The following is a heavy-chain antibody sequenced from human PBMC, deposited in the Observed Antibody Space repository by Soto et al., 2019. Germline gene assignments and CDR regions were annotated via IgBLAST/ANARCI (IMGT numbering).Heavy chain of an antibody. CDR1: ADCISTFY. V-gene: IGHV4-59*01. CDR2: IYYSGST. D-gene: IGHD2-15*01. CDR3: ARSRSCSGGTCYEHINYFGP. J-gene: IGHJ5*02. Sequence: SETLSLTCSVSADCISTFYWSWIRQPPGKGLEWIGSIYYSGSTYYNPSLKGRVTMSLDTSKNQFSLKLNSVTAADTAVYYCARSRSCSGGTCYEHINYFGPWGQGTLVTVSS.